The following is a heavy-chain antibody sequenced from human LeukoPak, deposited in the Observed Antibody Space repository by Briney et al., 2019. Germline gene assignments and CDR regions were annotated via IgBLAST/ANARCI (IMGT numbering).Heavy chain of an antibody. D-gene: IGHD3-3*01. Sequence: GASVKVSFKASGYTFTGYYMHWVLQAPGQGLERMGWINPNSGGTNYAQKFQGRVTMTRDTSISTAYMELSRLKSDDTAVYYCARVFGVVIDAFDIWGQGTMDNVSS. J-gene: IGHJ3*02. CDR2: INPNSGGT. CDR3: ARVFGVVIDAFDI. CDR1: GYTFTGYY. V-gene: IGHV1-2*02.